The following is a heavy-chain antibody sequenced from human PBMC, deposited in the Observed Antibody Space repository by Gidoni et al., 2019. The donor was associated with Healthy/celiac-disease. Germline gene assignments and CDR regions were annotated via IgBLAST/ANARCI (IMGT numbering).Heavy chain of an antibody. V-gene: IGHV4-39*01. J-gene: IGHJ5*02. CDR3: ARGNYYGSGSSWFDP. CDR1: CGSISISSYY. CDR2: IYYSGST. Sequence: QLQLQESGPGLVKPSETLSLTCTVSCGSISISSYYWGWIRQPPGKGLEWIGSIYYSGSTYYNPSLKSRVTISVDTSKNQFSLKLSSVTAADTAVYYCARGNYYGSGSSWFDPWGQGTLVTVSS. D-gene: IGHD3-10*01.